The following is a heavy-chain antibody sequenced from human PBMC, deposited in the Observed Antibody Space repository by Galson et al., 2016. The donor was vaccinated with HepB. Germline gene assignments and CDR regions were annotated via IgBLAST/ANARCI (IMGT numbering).Heavy chain of an antibody. V-gene: IGHV5-51*01. CDR2: IYPGDSTA. Sequence: QSGAEVKRPGESLKISCQCSGYSFTIYWIAWVRQMPGKGLEWMGVIYPGDSTARYGPPFQGQVTMSVDKSINTAYLELTSLKASDTAMYFCAREEFFQFWGQGTLVTVSS. D-gene: IGHD3-10*01. CDR3: AREEFFQF. CDR1: GYSFTIYW. J-gene: IGHJ1*01.